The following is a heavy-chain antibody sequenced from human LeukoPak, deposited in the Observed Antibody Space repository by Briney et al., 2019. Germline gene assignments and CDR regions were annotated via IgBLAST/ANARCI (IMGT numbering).Heavy chain of an antibody. Sequence: GGSLRLSCAASGFTFSSYGMHWVRQAPGKGLEWVAFIRYDGSNKYYADSVKGRFTISRDNSKNTLYLQMNSLRAEDTAVYYCAKDRVRFSSGWYAFDIWGQGTMVTVSS. D-gene: IGHD6-19*01. CDR3: AKDRVRFSSGWYAFDI. CDR1: GFTFSSYG. V-gene: IGHV3-30*02. CDR2: IRYDGSNK. J-gene: IGHJ3*02.